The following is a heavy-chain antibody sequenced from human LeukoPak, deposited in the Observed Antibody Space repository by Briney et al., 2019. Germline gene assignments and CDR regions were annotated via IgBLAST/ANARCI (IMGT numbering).Heavy chain of an antibody. D-gene: IGHD6-6*01. Sequence: SQTLSLTCTVSGGSISSGSYYWSWIRQPPGKGLEWIGYIYYSGSTNYNPSLKSRVTISVDTSKNQFSLKLSSVTAADTAVYYCARGGIAARPERFDYWGQGTLVTVSS. CDR1: GGSISSGSYY. V-gene: IGHV4-61*01. CDR3: ARGGIAARPERFDY. J-gene: IGHJ4*02. CDR2: IYYSGST.